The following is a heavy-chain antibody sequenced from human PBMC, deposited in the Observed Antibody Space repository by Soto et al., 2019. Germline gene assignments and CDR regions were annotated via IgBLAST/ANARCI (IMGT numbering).Heavy chain of an antibody. CDR2: IIPICGTA. V-gene: IGHV1-69*01. J-gene: IGHJ4*02. CDR3: ARDLEDCSGGSCFQGTLYY. Sequence: QVKLVQSGAEVKKPGSSVKVSCQASGGTFSSYAISWVRQAPGQGLQWMEGIIPICGTATYAQKFQGRDTITADESASTAYMELSSLRSEDTAVYYCARDLEDCSGGSCFQGTLYYWGEGTLVTVSS. D-gene: IGHD2-15*01. CDR1: GGTFSSYA.